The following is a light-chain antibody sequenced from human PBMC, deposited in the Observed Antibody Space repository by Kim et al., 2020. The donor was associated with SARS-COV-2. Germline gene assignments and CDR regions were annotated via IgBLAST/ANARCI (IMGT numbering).Light chain of an antibody. V-gene: IGLV2-14*03. CDR1: SSDDGGYNY. J-gene: IGLJ3*02. CDR3: SSYTNSNTWV. Sequence: QSALTQPASVSGSPGQSITISCTGTSSDDGGYNYVSWYQQHPGKAPKLMIYDVTKRPSGVSNRFSGSKSGNTASLTISGLQAEDEADYYCSSYTNSNTWVFGGGTKVTVL. CDR2: DVT.